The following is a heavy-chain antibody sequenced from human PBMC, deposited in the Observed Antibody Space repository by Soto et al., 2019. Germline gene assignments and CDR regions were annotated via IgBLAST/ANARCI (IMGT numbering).Heavy chain of an antibody. V-gene: IGHV3-21*01. CDR3: ARAASPPPYSSSWYGEYYYGMDV. D-gene: IGHD6-13*01. J-gene: IGHJ6*02. CDR1: GFTFSSYS. CDR2: ISSSSSYI. Sequence: GGSLSLSCAASGFTFSSYSMNWVRQAPGKGLEWVSSISSSSSYIYYADSVKGRFTISRDNAKNSLYLQMNSLRAEDTAVYYCARAASPPPYSSSWYGEYYYGMDVWGQGTTVTVSS.